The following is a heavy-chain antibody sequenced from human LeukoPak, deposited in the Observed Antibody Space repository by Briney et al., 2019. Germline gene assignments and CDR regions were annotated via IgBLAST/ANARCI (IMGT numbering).Heavy chain of an antibody. D-gene: IGHD5-12*01. CDR1: GFTFSSYA. V-gene: IGHV3-23*01. Sequence: PGGSLRLSCAASGFTFSSYAMSWVRQAPGKGLEWVSAISGSGGSTYYADSVKGRFTISRDNSKNTLYLQMNSLRAEDTAVYYCARVWEYSGYDPDHSWYFDLWGRGTLVTVSS. CDR3: ARVWEYSGYDPDHSWYFDL. CDR2: ISGSGGST. J-gene: IGHJ2*01.